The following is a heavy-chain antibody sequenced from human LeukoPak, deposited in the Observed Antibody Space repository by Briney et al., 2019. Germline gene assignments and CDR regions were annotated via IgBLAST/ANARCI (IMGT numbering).Heavy chain of an antibody. V-gene: IGHV3-7*03. Sequence: GGSLRLSCAASGFDFSNYWMYWVRQAPGKGLEWVANVKQDGSEKYYVDSVRGRFTISRDNAKNSLSLQMNSLRAEDTAVYYCASNYGGWGQGTLVTVSS. CDR2: VKQDGSEK. J-gene: IGHJ4*02. CDR3: ASNYGG. D-gene: IGHD4-11*01. CDR1: GFDFSNYW.